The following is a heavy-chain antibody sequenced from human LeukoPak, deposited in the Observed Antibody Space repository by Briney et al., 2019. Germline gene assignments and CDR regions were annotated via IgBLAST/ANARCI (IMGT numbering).Heavy chain of an antibody. CDR1: GFTFSSYA. CDR2: IKYDGNEE. J-gene: IGHJ4*02. Sequence: GGSLRLSCAASGFTFSSYAMHWVRQAPGKGLEWVANIKYDGNEEYYVDSVKGRFTISRDNSKNTLYLQMNSLRAEDTALYYCARDQRFNHLDYWGQGTLVTVSS. D-gene: IGHD3-3*01. V-gene: IGHV3-7*01. CDR3: ARDQRFNHLDY.